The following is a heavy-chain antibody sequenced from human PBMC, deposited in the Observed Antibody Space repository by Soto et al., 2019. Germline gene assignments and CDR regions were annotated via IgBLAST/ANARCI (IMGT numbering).Heavy chain of an antibody. CDR3: ATNPPYDPLDH. J-gene: IGHJ4*02. Sequence: QLQLQESGPGLVKPSETLSLTCTVSGGSISSSSNHWGWIRQPPGKGLEWIGHIYYSENTYYNPSLKSRVTISVDTSKNQFSLRLTSVTAEDTAVYYCATNPPYDPLDHWGQGTLVTVSS. CDR2: IYYSENT. CDR1: GGSISSSSNH. D-gene: IGHD3-3*01. V-gene: IGHV4-39*01.